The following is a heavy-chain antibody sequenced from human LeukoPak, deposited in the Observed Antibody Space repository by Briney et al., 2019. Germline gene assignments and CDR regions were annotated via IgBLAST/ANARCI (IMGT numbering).Heavy chain of an antibody. J-gene: IGHJ4*02. V-gene: IGHV4-34*01. CDR1: GGSFSGYY. CDR2: INHSGST. Sequence: SETLSLTCAAYGGSFSGYYWSWIRQPPGKGLEWIGEINHSGSTNYNPSLKSRVTISVDTSKNQFSLKLSSVTAADTAVYCCARGRGWLQFGGQGTLVTVSS. CDR3: ARGRGWLQF. D-gene: IGHD5-24*01.